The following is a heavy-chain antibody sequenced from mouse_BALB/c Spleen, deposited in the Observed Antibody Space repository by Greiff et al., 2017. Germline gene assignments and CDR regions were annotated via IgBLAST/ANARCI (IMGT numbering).Heavy chain of an antibody. J-gene: IGHJ1*01. V-gene: IGHV5-15*02. D-gene: IGHD2-1*01. CDR3: ARDGNYWYFDV. CDR1: GFTFSDYG. CDR2: ISNLAYSI. Sequence: EVKLMESGGGLVQPGGSRKLSCAASGFTFSDYGMAWVRQAPGKGPEWVAFISNLAYSIYYADTVTGRFTISRENAKNTLYLEMSSLRSEDTAMYYCARDGNYWYFDVWGAGTTVTVSA.